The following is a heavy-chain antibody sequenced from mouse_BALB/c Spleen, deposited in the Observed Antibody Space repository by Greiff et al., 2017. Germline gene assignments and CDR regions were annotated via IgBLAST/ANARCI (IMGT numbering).Heavy chain of an antibody. J-gene: IGHJ4*01. Sequence: EVQLVESGGDLVKPGGSLKLSCAASGFTFSSYGMSWVRQTPDKRLEWVGTISSGGSSTYYPDSVTGRFTISSDNAKNTLYLQMSSLKAEDTAMYYCARDTLYAMDYWGQGTSVTVSS. CDR1: GFTFSSYG. V-gene: IGHV5-6*01. D-gene: IGHD5-1-1*01. CDR3: ARDTLYAMDY. CDR2: ISSGGSST.